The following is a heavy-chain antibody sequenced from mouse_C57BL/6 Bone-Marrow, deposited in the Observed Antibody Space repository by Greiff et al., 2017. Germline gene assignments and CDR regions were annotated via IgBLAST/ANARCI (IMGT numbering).Heavy chain of an antibody. CDR1: GYTFTSYW. CDR2: IHPNCGST. CDR3: EGVLRGFDY. V-gene: IGHV1-64*01. Sequence: VQLQQPGAELVKPGASVKLSCKASGYTFTSYWMHWVKQRPGQGLEWIGMIHPNCGSTNYNEKFKSKATLTVDKSSSTAYMQLSSLTSEDSAVYYCEGVLRGFDYWGQGTTLTVSS. D-gene: IGHD2-14*01. J-gene: IGHJ2*01.